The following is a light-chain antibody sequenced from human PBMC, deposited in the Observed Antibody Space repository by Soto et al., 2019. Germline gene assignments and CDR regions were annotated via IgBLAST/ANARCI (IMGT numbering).Light chain of an antibody. CDR2: WAS. Sequence: DIVMTQSPDFLAVSLGERATINCKSSQSILYIFNNKNYFAWYQQKPGQPPKLLINWASAREFGVPDRFSGSGSGTDFTLTISSLQAEDVAVYYCQQYYSNPPTFGQGTKLELK. J-gene: IGKJ2*01. CDR3: QQYYSNPPT. V-gene: IGKV4-1*01. CDR1: QSILYIFNNKNY.